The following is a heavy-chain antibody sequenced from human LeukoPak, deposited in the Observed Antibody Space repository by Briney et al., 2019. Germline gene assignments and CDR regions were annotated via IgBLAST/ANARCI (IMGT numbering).Heavy chain of an antibody. CDR3: ARGLSSPNWLDP. J-gene: IGHJ5*02. V-gene: IGHV4-59*01. Sequence: SETLSLTCTVSGGSISRYYWSWIRQPPGKGLEWVGYIYYSGSTNYNPSLKSRVTISVDTSKNQFSLKLSSVTAADTALYYCARGLSSPNWLDPWGQGTLVTVSS. D-gene: IGHD6-13*01. CDR2: IYYSGST. CDR1: GGSISRYY.